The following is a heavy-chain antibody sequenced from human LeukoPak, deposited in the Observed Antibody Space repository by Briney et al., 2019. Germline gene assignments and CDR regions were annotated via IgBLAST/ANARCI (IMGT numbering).Heavy chain of an antibody. D-gene: IGHD1-26*01. CDR2: IKQDGSEK. V-gene: IGHV3-7*01. CDR3: ARDLPVVGAPGFDY. CDR1: GFTFSSYW. J-gene: IGHJ4*02. Sequence: GGSLRLSCAASGFTFSSYWMSWVRQAPGKGLEWVANIKQDGSEKLYVDSVKGRFTISRDNAKNSLYLQMNSLRAEDTAVYYCARDLPVVGAPGFDYWGQGTLVTVSS.